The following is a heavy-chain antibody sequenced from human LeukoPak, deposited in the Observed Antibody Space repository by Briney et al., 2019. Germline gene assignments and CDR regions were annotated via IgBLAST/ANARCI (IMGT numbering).Heavy chain of an antibody. Sequence: PGGSLKLSCAASGFTFDDNGMSWVRQAPGKGLEWVSGINWNGGSTGYADSVKGRFTISRDNAKNSLYLQMNSLRAEDTALYYCARPRSGYWYFDLWGRGTLVTVSS. V-gene: IGHV3-20*04. CDR3: ARPRSGYWYFDL. CDR2: INWNGGST. CDR1: GFTFDDNG. J-gene: IGHJ2*01. D-gene: IGHD3-3*01.